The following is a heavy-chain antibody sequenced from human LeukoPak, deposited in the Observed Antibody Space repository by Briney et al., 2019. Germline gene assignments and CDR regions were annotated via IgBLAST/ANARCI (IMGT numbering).Heavy chain of an antibody. J-gene: IGHJ4*02. D-gene: IGHD4-11*01. Sequence: ASVKVSCKASEYIFTSYAMNWVRQAPGQGLEWMGWINTNTGNPTYAPGLTGRFVFSLDTSVSTAYLQISSLKAEDTAVYYCAREVRAFDYWGQGTLVTVSS. CDR3: AREVRAFDY. CDR2: INTNTGNP. V-gene: IGHV7-4-1*02. CDR1: EYIFTSYA.